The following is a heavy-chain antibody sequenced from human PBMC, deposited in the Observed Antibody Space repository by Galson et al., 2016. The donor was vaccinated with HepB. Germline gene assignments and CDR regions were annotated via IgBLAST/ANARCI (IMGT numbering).Heavy chain of an antibody. CDR3: ARDTHPWGDYDYYYYAMDV. Sequence: SLRLSCAASGFTFSAYGMHWVRQAPGKGLEWVAVTSYHGSHKYYAESVKGRFTISRDNSNNKLYLQMNSLRADDTAVYFCARDTHPWGDYDYYYYAMDVWGQGTTVTVSS. J-gene: IGHJ6*02. CDR1: GFTFSAYG. V-gene: IGHV3-30*03. CDR2: TSYHGSHK. D-gene: IGHD4-17*01.